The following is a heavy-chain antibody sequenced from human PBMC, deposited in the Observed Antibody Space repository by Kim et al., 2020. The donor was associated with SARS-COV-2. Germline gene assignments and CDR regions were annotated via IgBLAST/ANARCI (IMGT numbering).Heavy chain of an antibody. V-gene: IGHV3-23*01. CDR2: ISGSGDDT. J-gene: IGHJ6*02. CDR3: VKVSQVGLWDGMDV. CDR1: GFRFNKYA. D-gene: IGHD1-26*01. Sequence: GGSLRLSCLFSGFRFNKYAMSWVRQAPGKGLEWVSTISGSGDDTYYADSVKGRFTISRDNSKNTLYLQMNSLRAEDTALHYCVKVSQVGLWDGMDVWGQGTTVTVAS.